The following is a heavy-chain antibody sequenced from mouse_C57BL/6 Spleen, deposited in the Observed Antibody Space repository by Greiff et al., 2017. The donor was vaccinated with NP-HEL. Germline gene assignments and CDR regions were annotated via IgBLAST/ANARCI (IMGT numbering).Heavy chain of an antibody. CDR2: INPGSGGT. Sequence: QVQLQQSGAELVRPGTSVKVSCKASGYAFTNYLIEWVKQRPGQGLEWIGVINPGSGGTNYNEKFKGKATLTADKSSSTAYMQLSSLTSEDSAVYFCAIGGPCITTVVPYAMDYWGQGTSVTVSS. D-gene: IGHD1-1*01. CDR3: AIGGPCITTVVPYAMDY. V-gene: IGHV1-54*01. CDR1: GYAFTNYL. J-gene: IGHJ4*01.